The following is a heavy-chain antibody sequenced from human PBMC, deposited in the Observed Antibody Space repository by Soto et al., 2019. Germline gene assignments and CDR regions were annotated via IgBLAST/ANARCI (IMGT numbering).Heavy chain of an antibody. CDR1: GGTFSNDA. V-gene: IGHV1-69*01. J-gene: IGHJ6*02. D-gene: IGHD3-10*01. CDR2: IIPIFGTI. CDR3: ATGLRTGNYGMDV. Sequence: QEQLVQAGAEVKKPGSSVRISCRASGGTFSNDAVSWVRQAPGQGLQWMGGIIPIFGTIHYAQKFQGRVTITADESTATAYMELRSVTSEDTAVYYCATGLRTGNYGMDVWGQGTAVTVSS.